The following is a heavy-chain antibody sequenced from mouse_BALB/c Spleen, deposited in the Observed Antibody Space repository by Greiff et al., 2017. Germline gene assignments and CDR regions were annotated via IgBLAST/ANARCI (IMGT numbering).Heavy chain of an antibody. V-gene: IGHV5-17*02. J-gene: IGHJ1*01. CDR1: GFTFSSFG. Sequence: VQLKESGGGLVQPGGSRKLSCAASGFTFSSFGMHWVRQAPEKGLEWVAYISSGSSTIYYADTVKGRFTISRDNPKNTLFLQMTSLRSEDTAMYYCARRYYGSSDWYFDVWGAGTTVTVSS. CDR2: ISSGSSTI. D-gene: IGHD1-1*01. CDR3: ARRYYGSSDWYFDV.